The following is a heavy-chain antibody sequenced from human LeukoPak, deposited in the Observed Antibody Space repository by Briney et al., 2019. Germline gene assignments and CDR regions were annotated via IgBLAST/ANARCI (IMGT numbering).Heavy chain of an antibody. CDR3: VRDGEGVAISVNYWFDP. V-gene: IGHV1-8*01. J-gene: IGHJ5*02. CDR1: GFTFTSYD. Sequence: ASVKVSCKASGFTFTSYDINWVRQASGHGLEWMGWMNPNTGNTGYAQKFQGRVTMTRDTSISTAYMELRGLRSEDTAVYYCVRDGEGVAISVNYWFDPWGQGTLVTVSS. D-gene: IGHD3-10*01. CDR2: MNPNTGNT.